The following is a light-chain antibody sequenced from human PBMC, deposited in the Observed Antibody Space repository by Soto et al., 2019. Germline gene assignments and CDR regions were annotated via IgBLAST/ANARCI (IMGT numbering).Light chain of an antibody. CDR1: NSNIGAGFG. Sequence: QSVLTQPPSVSGAPGQRVTISCTGSNSNIGAGFGVQWYQQFPRTAPRLLIYSNTNRPSGVPDRFSASKFGTSASLAITGLRAEDEADYYCQSFDINVLALIFGVGTKLTVL. J-gene: IGLJ2*01. CDR3: QSFDINVLALI. V-gene: IGLV1-40*01. CDR2: SNT.